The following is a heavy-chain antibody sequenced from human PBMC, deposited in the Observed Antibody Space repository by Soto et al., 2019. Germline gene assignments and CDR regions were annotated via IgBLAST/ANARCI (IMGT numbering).Heavy chain of an antibody. Sequence: SETLSLTCTVSGGSISSGDYYWSWIRQPPGKGLEWIGYIYYSGSTYYNPSLKSRVTISVDTSKNQFSLKLSSVTAADTAVYYCARVGPTVTPYYFDYWGQGTLVTVSS. CDR2: IYYSGST. D-gene: IGHD4-4*01. V-gene: IGHV4-30-4*01. CDR1: GGSISSGDYY. CDR3: ARVGPTVTPYYFDY. J-gene: IGHJ4*02.